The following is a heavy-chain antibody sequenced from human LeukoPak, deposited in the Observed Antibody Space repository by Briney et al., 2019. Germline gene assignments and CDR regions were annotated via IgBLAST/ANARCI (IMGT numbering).Heavy chain of an antibody. Sequence: GGSLRLSCAASGFTLSSYNMNWVRQAPGKGLEWVSVLYSGGSTYYADSVKGRFTISRDNSKNTLYLQMNSLRAEDTAVYYCARDRVPSSTWWEDYYYGMDVWGQGTTVTVSS. CDR2: LYSGGST. J-gene: IGHJ6*02. V-gene: IGHV3-53*01. CDR3: ARDRVPSSTWWEDYYYGMDV. CDR1: GFTLSSYN. D-gene: IGHD1-26*01.